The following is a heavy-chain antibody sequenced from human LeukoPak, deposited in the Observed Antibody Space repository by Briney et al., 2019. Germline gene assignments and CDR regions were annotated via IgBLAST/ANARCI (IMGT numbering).Heavy chain of an antibody. J-gene: IGHJ4*02. CDR3: AARSHYYDSSGFQSNDY. CDR1: GFTFSDHY. Sequence: PGGSLRLSCAASGFTFSDHYMDWVRQAPGKGVEWVGRTRNKANSYTTEYAASVKGRFTISRDDSKNSLYLQMNSLKTEDTAVYYCAARSHYYDSSGFQSNDYWGQGTLVTVSS. V-gene: IGHV3-72*01. D-gene: IGHD3-22*01. CDR2: TRNKANSYTT.